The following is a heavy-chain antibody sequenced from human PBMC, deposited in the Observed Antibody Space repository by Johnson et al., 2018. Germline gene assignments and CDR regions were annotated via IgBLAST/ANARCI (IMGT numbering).Heavy chain of an antibody. Sequence: EVQLVESGGVVVQPGGSLRLSCVGSGFTFDDHTMQWVRQAPGKGLEWVSFISWDGSSTYYADSVKGRFTISRDNSKNSLYLQMNSLRAADTALYYWAKGDYTKSEFFYNYYYMDGWGKGTSVTVSS. J-gene: IGHJ6*03. CDR3: AKGDYTKSEFFYNYYYMDG. CDR2: ISWDGSST. V-gene: IGHV3-43*01. D-gene: IGHD4-11*01. CDR1: GFTFDDHT.